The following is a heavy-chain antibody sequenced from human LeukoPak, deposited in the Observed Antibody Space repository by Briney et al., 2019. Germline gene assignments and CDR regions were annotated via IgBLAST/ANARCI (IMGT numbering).Heavy chain of an antibody. CDR2: ISSSSSYI. CDR3: AKDWIQFNRVFDCFDS. CDR1: GFTFSSYS. J-gene: IGHJ4*02. V-gene: IGHV3-21*04. Sequence: GGSLRLSCAASGFTFSSYSMNWVRQAPGKGLEWVSSISSSSSYIYYADSVKGRFTISRDNAKNTVNLQMNRLRVEDTAIYYCAKDWIQFNRVFDCFDSWGQGTLVTVSS. D-gene: IGHD5-18*01.